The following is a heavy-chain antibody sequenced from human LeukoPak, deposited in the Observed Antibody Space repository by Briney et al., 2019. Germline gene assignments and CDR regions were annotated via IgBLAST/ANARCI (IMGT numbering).Heavy chain of an antibody. Sequence: GGSLRLSCAASGFTFSSYSMNWVRQAPGKGLEWVSAISGSGGSTYYADSVKGRFTISRDNSKNTLYLQMNSLRAEDTAVYYCAKPTVAGSETEAFDIWGQGTMVTVSS. CDR2: ISGSGGST. D-gene: IGHD6-19*01. CDR1: GFTFSSYS. CDR3: AKPTVAGSETEAFDI. J-gene: IGHJ3*02. V-gene: IGHV3-23*01.